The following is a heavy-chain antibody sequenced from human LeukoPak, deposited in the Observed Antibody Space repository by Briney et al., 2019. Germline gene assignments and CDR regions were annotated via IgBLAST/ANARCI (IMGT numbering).Heavy chain of an antibody. CDR1: GYTFGNYW. Sequence: GESLKISCKASGYTFGNYWIAWVRQMPGKGLEWMAIIYPDDSDSRYSTSFQGQVTISVDKSTNTAYLQWSSLKASDTAMYYCARLTKQQVINYWGQGTLVTVSS. CDR2: IYPDDSDS. V-gene: IGHV5-51*01. CDR3: ARLTKQQVINY. J-gene: IGHJ4*02. D-gene: IGHD6-13*01.